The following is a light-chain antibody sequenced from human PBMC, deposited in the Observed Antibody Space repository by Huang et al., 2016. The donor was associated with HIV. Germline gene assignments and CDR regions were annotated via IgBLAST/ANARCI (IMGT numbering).Light chain of an antibody. J-gene: IGKJ4*01. CDR1: QTVTNK. CDR2: GAS. CDR3: HQYNNWPPA. Sequence: MTQSPAILSVSPGERASLSCRASQTVTNKLARYQHKPGQAPRVLIYGASTRATGVPARFSGSGAGTDFTLTISSLQSEDFGMYYCHQYNNWPPAFGGGTRVEVK. V-gene: IGKV3-15*01.